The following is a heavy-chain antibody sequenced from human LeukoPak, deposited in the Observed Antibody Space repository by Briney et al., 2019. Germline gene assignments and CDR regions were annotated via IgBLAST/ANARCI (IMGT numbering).Heavy chain of an antibody. J-gene: IGHJ4*02. CDR1: GFTFSRDA. CDR2: ISGNGGTT. V-gene: IGHV3-23*01. D-gene: IGHD2-15*01. Sequence: GGSLRLSCAASGFTFSRDAMNWVRQAPGKGLEWVSIISGNGGTTYYADAVKGRFNISRDNSKNTLYLQINSLRVEDTAFYYCARAAYCSGGSCYEDYWGQGTLVTVSS. CDR3: ARAAYCSGGSCYEDY.